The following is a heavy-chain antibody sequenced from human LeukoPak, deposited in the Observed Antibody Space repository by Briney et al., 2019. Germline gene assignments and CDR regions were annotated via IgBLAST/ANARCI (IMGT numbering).Heavy chain of an antibody. J-gene: IGHJ4*02. Sequence: SETLSLTCTVSGGSISNYYWNWIRQPPGKGLEWIGSIYHSGSTYYNPSLKSRVTISVDTSKNQFSLKLRSVTAADTAVYYCARGIFGVDYWGQGTLVTVSS. CDR2: IYHSGST. D-gene: IGHD3-3*01. CDR1: GGSISNYY. V-gene: IGHV4-59*08. CDR3: ARGIFGVDY.